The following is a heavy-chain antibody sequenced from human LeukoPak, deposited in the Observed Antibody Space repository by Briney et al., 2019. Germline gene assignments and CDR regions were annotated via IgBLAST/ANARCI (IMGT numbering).Heavy chain of an antibody. CDR2: INPNSGGT. CDR1: GYTFTGYY. Sequence: GASVKVSCTASGYTFTGYYMHRVRQAPGQGLEWMGRINPNSGGTNYAQKFQGRVTMTRDTSISTAYMELSRLRSDETAVYYCARDLPRYCRGGSCYLSDWGQGTLVTVSS. J-gene: IGHJ4*02. CDR3: ARDLPRYCRGGSCYLSD. D-gene: IGHD2-15*01. V-gene: IGHV1-2*06.